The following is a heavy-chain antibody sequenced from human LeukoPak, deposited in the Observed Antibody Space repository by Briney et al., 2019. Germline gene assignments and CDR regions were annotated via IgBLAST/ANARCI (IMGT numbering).Heavy chain of an antibody. D-gene: IGHD2-2*02. CDR2: IIPIFGTA. J-gene: IGHJ5*02. CDR1: GGTFSSYA. CDR3: TRGWCTTSCYSWERVIAGFDP. Sequence: ASVKVSCKASGGTFSSYAISWVRQAPGQGLEWMGGIIPIFGTANYAQKFQGRVTITTDESTSTAYMELSSLRSEDTAVYYCTRGWCTTSCYSWERVIAGFDPWGQGTLVTVSS. V-gene: IGHV1-69*05.